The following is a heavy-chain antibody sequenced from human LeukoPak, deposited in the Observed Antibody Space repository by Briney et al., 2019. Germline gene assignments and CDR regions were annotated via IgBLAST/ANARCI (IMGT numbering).Heavy chain of an antibody. J-gene: IGHJ4*02. D-gene: IGHD6-13*01. CDR2: IIPIFGTA. V-gene: IGHV1-69*05. Sequence: ASVKVSCKASEGTFSSYAISWVRQAPGQGLEWMGGIIPIFGTANYAQKFQGRVTMTRDTSTSTVYMGLSSLRSEDTAVYYCARDPYSSTWALDYWGQGTLVTVSS. CDR3: ARDPYSSTWALDY. CDR1: EGTFSSYA.